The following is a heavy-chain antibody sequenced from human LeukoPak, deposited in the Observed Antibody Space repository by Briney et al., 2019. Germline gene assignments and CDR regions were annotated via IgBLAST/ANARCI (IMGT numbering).Heavy chain of an antibody. CDR1: GFTFSSYG. D-gene: IGHD3-10*01. J-gene: IGHJ4*02. CDR3: AKPGYMVRDRYYRNYFDY. CDR2: IRYDGSNK. Sequence: GGSLRLSCAASGFTFSSYGMHWVRQAPGKGLEWVAFIRYDGSNKYYADSVKGRFTISRDNSKNTLYLQMNSLRAEDTAVYYCAKPGYMVRDRYYRNYFDYWGQGTLVTVSS. V-gene: IGHV3-30*02.